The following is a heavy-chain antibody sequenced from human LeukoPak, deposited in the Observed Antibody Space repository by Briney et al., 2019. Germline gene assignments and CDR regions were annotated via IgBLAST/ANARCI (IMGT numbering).Heavy chain of an antibody. V-gene: IGHV3-20*04. CDR1: GFTFDDYG. CDR3: ARARGSGPYDAFDI. CDR2: INWNAGST. J-gene: IGHJ3*02. D-gene: IGHD6-19*01. Sequence: GGSLRLSCAASGFTFDDYGMSWVRQAPGKGLEWVSGINWNAGSTVYADSVRGRFTISRDNAKNSLFLQMNSLRAEDTALYYCARARGSGPYDAFDIWGQGTMVTVSS.